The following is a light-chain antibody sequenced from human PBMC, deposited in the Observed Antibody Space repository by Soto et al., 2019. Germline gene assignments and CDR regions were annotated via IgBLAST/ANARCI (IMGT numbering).Light chain of an antibody. CDR1: QSVNSD. Sequence: EIVLTQSPATLSLSPGERATLSCRASQSVNSDLAWYQQKPGQAPRLLIYDASNRATGIPARFSGSGSGTDFTLTISSLEPEDFAVYYCQHRSGFTFGPGTKVDIK. CDR3: QHRSGFT. CDR2: DAS. J-gene: IGKJ3*01. V-gene: IGKV3-11*01.